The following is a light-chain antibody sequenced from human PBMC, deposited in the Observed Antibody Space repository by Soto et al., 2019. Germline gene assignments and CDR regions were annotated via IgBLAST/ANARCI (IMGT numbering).Light chain of an antibody. V-gene: IGKV3-15*01. CDR1: QRITT. CDR2: GLS. CDR3: QQYNNWPPWT. J-gene: IGKJ1*01. Sequence: IVRTQSPATLSLSPWEGSPVCGRASQRITTVAWYQQKPGQAPRLLIYGLSIRAPGVPARFSVSGSGTEFTLTISSLQSEDFAVYYCQQYNNWPPWTFGQGTKVDI.